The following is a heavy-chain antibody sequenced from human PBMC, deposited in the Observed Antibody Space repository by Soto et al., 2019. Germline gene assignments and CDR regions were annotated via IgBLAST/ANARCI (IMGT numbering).Heavy chain of an antibody. Sequence: QVQLQQWGAGLLKPSETLSLTCAVYGGSFSGYYWSWIRQPPGKGLEWIGEINHSGSTNYNPSLKSRVTLSVDTSKNQFSLKLSSVTAADTAVYYCARGSPPNYDFWSGYYRNAFDIWGQGTMVTVSS. CDR3: ARGSPPNYDFWSGYYRNAFDI. D-gene: IGHD3-3*01. CDR2: INHSGST. CDR1: GGSFSGYY. V-gene: IGHV4-34*01. J-gene: IGHJ3*02.